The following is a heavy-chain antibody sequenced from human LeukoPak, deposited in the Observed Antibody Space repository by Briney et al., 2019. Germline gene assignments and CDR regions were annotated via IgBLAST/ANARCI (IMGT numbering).Heavy chain of an antibody. J-gene: IGHJ4*02. CDR3: AKDLAYAKRGDYYFDY. V-gene: IGHV3-30*02. CDR1: GFTFSSYG. Sequence: GGSLRLSCAASGFTFSSYGMHWVRQAPGKGLEWVAFIRYDGSNKYYADSVKGRFTISRDNSKNTLYLQMNSLRAEDTAVYYCAKDLAYAKRGDYYFDYWGQGTLVTVSS. D-gene: IGHD3-16*01. CDR2: IRYDGSNK.